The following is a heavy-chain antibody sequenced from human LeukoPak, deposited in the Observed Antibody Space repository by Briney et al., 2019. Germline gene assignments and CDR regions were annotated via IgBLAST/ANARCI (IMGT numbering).Heavy chain of an antibody. CDR1: GVIVSTNY. J-gene: IGHJ6*02. V-gene: IGHV3-53*01. CDR3: ARDQRTGFHYYGMDV. CDR2: IYADGGGGGT. D-gene: IGHD3/OR15-3a*01. Sequence: GGSLRLSCAVSGVIVSTNYMGWVRQAPGKGLEWVSVIYADGGGGGTYYADSVKGRFTISRDNSKNTLYLQMNSLRAEDTAVYYCARDQRTGFHYYGMDVWGQGTTVTVSS.